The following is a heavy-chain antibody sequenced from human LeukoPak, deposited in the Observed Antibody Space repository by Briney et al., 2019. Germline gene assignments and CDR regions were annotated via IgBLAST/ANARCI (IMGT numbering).Heavy chain of an antibody. CDR2: IYYSGST. V-gene: IGHV4-39*01. CDR3: ARAIRDGYNWEIADWFDP. CDR1: GGSISSSSYY. Sequence: SETLSLTCTVSGGSISSSSYYWGWIRQPPGKGLEWIGSIYYSGSTYYNPSLKSRVTISVDTSKNQFSLKLSSVTAADTAVYYCARAIRDGYNWEIADWFDPWGQGTLVTVSS. J-gene: IGHJ5*02. D-gene: IGHD5-24*01.